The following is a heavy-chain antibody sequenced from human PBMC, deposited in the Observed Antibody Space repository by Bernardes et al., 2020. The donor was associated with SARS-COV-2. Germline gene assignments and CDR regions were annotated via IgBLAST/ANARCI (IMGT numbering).Heavy chain of an antibody. CDR1: GGSVSSGSYY. V-gene: IGHV4-39*01. J-gene: IGHJ2*01. CDR2: IYYSGST. Sequence: SETLSLTCTVSGGSVSSGSYYWVWIRQPKGKELEWIGSIYYSGSTHYNPSLKSRVTISVDTSKNQFSLRLRSVTAADTAVYYCARQVDTSLDWYFDVWGRGTLVTVSS. D-gene: IGHD5-18*01. CDR3: ARQVDTSLDWYFDV.